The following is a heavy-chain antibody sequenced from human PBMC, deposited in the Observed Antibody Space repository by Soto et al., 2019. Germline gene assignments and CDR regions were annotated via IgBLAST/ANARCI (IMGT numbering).Heavy chain of an antibody. Sequence: GGSLRLSCAASGFTFRSYWMHWVRQAPGKGLVWVSRINTDGSSTSYADSVKGRFTISRDNAKSTLYLQMNSLRAEDTAVYYCARRDCTSTNCLYYFDYWGQGTLVTVSS. D-gene: IGHD2-2*01. CDR2: INTDGSST. V-gene: IGHV3-74*01. J-gene: IGHJ4*02. CDR1: GFTFRSYW. CDR3: ARRDCTSTNCLYYFDY.